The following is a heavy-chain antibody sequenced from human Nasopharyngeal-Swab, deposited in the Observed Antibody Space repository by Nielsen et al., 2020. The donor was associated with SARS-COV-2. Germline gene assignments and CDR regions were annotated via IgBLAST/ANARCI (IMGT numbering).Heavy chain of an antibody. CDR3: ARGGYYGYVWGS. CDR2: IYYSGST. CDR1: GGSISSYY. V-gene: IGHV4-59*01. D-gene: IGHD3-16*01. J-gene: IGHJ4*02. Sequence: GSLRLSCTVSGGSISSYYWSWIRQPPGKGLEWIGYIYYSGSTNYNPSLKSRVTISVDTSKNQFSLKLSSVTAADTAVYYCARGGYYGYVWGSWGQGTLVTVSS.